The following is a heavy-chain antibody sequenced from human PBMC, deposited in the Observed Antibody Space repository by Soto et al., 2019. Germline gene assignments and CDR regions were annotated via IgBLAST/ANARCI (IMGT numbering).Heavy chain of an antibody. CDR1: GGSFSGYS. CDR3: AREGGSGWYYYDY. D-gene: IGHD6-19*01. Sequence: QVQLQQWGAGLLKPSETLSLTCAVNGGSFSGYSWTWIRQAPGKGLDWIGEINYTGTTNYRPSLKSRVTLSVDTSKNQFSLELRSVSAADTAVYYCAREGGSGWYYYDYWGHGTLVTVSS. J-gene: IGHJ4*01. V-gene: IGHV4-34*02. CDR2: INYTGTT.